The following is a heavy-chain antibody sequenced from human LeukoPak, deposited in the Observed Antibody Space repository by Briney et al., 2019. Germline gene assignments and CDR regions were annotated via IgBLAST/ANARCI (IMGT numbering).Heavy chain of an antibody. Sequence: SETLSLTCTVSGGSINSSIYHWGWIRQPPGKGLEWIGNIYYSGSTYYNPSLKSRVTISVDTSKNQLSLKLSSVTAADTAVYYCARRIGLTGYYKAYYYMDVWGKGTTVTVSS. CDR3: ARRIGLTGYYKAYYYMDV. D-gene: IGHD3-9*01. CDR1: GGSINSSIYH. CDR2: IYYSGST. J-gene: IGHJ6*03. V-gene: IGHV4-39*07.